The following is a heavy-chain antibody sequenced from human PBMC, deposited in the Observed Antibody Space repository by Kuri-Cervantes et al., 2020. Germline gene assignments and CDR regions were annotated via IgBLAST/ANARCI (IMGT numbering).Heavy chain of an antibody. D-gene: IGHD2-15*01. CDR2: IFSNDEK. V-gene: IGHV2-26*01. Sequence: SGPTLVKPTETLTLTCTVSGFSLSNARMGVSWIRQPPGKALEWLAHIFSNDEKSYSTSLKSRLTISKDTSKSQVVLTMTNMDPVDTATYYCAHSPYCSGGSCYFTDWGQGTLVTVSS. CDR3: AHSPYCSGGSCYFTD. J-gene: IGHJ4*02. CDR1: GFSLSNARMG.